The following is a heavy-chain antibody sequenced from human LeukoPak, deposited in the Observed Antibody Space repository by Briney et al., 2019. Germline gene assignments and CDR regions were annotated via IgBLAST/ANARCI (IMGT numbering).Heavy chain of an antibody. D-gene: IGHD2-15*01. CDR1: GDSVSSNSAA. J-gene: IGHJ6*02. Sequence: SQTLSLTCAISGDSVSSNSAARNWIRQSPSRGLEWLGTTYYRSKWYNDYAVSVKSRITINPDTSKNQFSLQLNSVTPEDTAVYYCARFGMAGYCSGGSCYDYYYGMDVWGQGTTVTVSS. CDR3: ARFGMAGYCSGGSCYDYYYGMDV. V-gene: IGHV6-1*01. CDR2: TYYRSKWYN.